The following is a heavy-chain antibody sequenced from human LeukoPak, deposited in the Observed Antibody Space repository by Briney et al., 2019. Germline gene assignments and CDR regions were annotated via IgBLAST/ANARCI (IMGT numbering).Heavy chain of an antibody. J-gene: IGHJ4*02. Sequence: GGSLRLSCAASGFTLSSNYMSWVRQAPGKGLEWVSVIYRGGSTYYVDSVKGRFTISRDNSKNTLYLQMNRLRTEDTAVYYCARGHSAVDYWGQGTLVTVAS. V-gene: IGHV3-66*02. CDR2: IYRGGST. CDR3: ARGHSAVDY. CDR1: GFTLSSNY. D-gene: IGHD2-15*01.